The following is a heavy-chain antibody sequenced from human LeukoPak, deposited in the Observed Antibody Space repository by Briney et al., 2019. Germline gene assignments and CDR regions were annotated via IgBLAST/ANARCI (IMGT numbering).Heavy chain of an antibody. CDR2: ISVEGESA. CDR3: AQGYGNGWYPH. V-gene: IGHV3-23*01. CDR1: GFSVSTSG. Sequence: GGSLRLSCTVSGFSVSTSGMSWVRQAQGKGLQTISAISVEGESAYYADSVKGRSTISRDNSKNTLYLQMNSLRVEDTAVYFCAQGYGNGWYPHWGQGSLVSVSS. D-gene: IGHD6-19*01. J-gene: IGHJ4*02.